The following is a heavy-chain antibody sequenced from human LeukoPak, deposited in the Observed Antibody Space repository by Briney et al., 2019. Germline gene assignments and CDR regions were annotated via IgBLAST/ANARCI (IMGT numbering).Heavy chain of an antibody. J-gene: IGHJ3*02. CDR3: ARGTLSRDAFDI. D-gene: IGHD3-10*01. CDR2: IYHSGST. CDR1: GGSISSGGYS. Sequence: PSETLSPTCAVSGGSISSGGYSWSWIRQPPGKGLEWIGYIYHSGSTYYNPSLKSRVTISVDRSKNQFSLKLSSVTAADTAVYYCARGTLSRDAFDIWGQGTMVTVSS. V-gene: IGHV4-30-2*01.